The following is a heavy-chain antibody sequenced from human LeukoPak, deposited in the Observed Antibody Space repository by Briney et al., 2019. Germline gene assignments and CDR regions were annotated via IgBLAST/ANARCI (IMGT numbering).Heavy chain of an antibody. D-gene: IGHD6-13*01. CDR3: AKQQLVPRDAFDI. V-gene: IGHV1-2*02. Sequence: GASVKVSCKASGYTFTSYDINWVRQAPGQGLEWMGWINPNSGGTNYAQKFQGRVTMTRDTSISTAYMELSRLRSDDTAVYYCAKQQLVPRDAFDIWGQGAMVTVSS. CDR2: INPNSGGT. CDR1: GYTFTSYD. J-gene: IGHJ3*02.